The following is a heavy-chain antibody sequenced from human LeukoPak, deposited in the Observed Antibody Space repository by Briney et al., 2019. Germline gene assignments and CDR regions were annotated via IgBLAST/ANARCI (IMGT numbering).Heavy chain of an antibody. D-gene: IGHD4-11*01. CDR3: ARDLGILQYYYHGMDV. CDR1: GFTFSSYA. Sequence: GGSLRLSCAASGFTFSSYAMHWLRQAPGKGLEWVAVISYDGSNKYYADSVKGRFTISRDNSKNTLYLQMNSLRAEDTAVYYCARDLGILQYYYHGMDVWGQGTTVTVSS. CDR2: ISYDGSNK. J-gene: IGHJ6*02. V-gene: IGHV3-30-3*01.